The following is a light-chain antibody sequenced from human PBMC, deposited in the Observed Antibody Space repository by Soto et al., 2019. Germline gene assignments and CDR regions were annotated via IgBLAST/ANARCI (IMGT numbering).Light chain of an antibody. CDR2: EVS. V-gene: IGLV2-14*01. Sequence: QSVLTQPASVSGSPGQSITISCTGTSSDIGDYNYVSWYQQHPGKAPKLMIYEVSNRPSGVSNRFSGSKSGNTASLTISGLQAEDEGDYYCSSYAGSGNYWIFGGGTKLTVL. CDR3: SSYAGSGNYWI. CDR1: SSDIGDYNY. J-gene: IGLJ3*02.